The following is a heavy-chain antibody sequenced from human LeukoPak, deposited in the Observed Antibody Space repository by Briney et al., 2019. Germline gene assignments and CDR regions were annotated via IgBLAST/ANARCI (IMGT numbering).Heavy chain of an antibody. CDR3: ARDLVTMVRGVIITRFDY. CDR1: GFTFDDYA. D-gene: IGHD3-10*01. CDR2: ISWNSGSI. V-gene: IGHV3-9*01. J-gene: IGHJ4*02. Sequence: GGSLRLSSAASGFTFDDYAMHWVRQAPGKGLEWVSGISWNSGSIGYADSVKGRFTISRDNAKNSLYLQMNSLRAEDTAVYYCARDLVTMVRGVIITRFDYWGQGTLVTVSS.